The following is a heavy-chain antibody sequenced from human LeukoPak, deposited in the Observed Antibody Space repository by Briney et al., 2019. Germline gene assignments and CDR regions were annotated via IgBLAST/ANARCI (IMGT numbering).Heavy chain of an antibody. V-gene: IGHV3-7*01. D-gene: IGHD6-19*01. CDR1: GFTFSSYW. J-gene: IGHJ4*02. Sequence: PGESLRLSCAAAGFTFSSYWMSWVRQAPGKGLEWVANIKQDGSEKYYVDSVKGRFTISRDNAKNSLYLQMNSLRAEDTAVYYCARDSSYSSGWYTDYWGQGTLVTVSS. CDR2: IKQDGSEK. CDR3: ARDSSYSSGWYTDY.